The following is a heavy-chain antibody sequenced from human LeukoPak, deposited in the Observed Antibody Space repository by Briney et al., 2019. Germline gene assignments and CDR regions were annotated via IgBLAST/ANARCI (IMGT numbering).Heavy chain of an antibody. D-gene: IGHD5-18*01. CDR3: ARGFGNSYGSDY. CDR1: GYTFTSYD. V-gene: IGHV1-8*01. CDR2: MNPNSGNT. J-gene: IGHJ4*02. Sequence: ASVKVSCKASGYTFTSYDINWVRQATGQGLEWMGWMNPNSGNTGYAQKFQGRVTMTRNTSISTAYMELSSLRSEDTAVYYCARGFGNSYGSDYWGQGTLVAVSS.